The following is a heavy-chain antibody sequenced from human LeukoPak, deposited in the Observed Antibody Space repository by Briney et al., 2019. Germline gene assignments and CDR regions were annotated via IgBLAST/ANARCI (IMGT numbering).Heavy chain of an antibody. CDR3: AKAGVRYFDSSGLYAFDF. Sequence: SETLSLTCAVSGGSISSTGYCWAWIRQPPGKGLEWIGTIYYSGSTYHNTSLKSRIAMSVDTSRNQFSLKLSSVDAADTAVYYCAKAGVRYFDSSGLYAFDFWGQGTTVTVSS. CDR2: IYYSGST. CDR1: GGSISSTGYC. J-gene: IGHJ3*01. V-gene: IGHV4-39*01. D-gene: IGHD3-22*01.